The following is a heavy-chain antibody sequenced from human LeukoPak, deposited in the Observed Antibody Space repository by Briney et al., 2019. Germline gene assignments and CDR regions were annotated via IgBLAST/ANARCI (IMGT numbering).Heavy chain of an antibody. V-gene: IGHV4-59*01. Sequence: SETLSLTCTVSGGSISSYYWSWIRQPPGKGLEWIGYISYSGSTNYNPSLKSRVTISVDTSKNQFSLKLRSVTAADTAVYYCARESGDTATVWDYWGQGTLVTVSS. CDR2: ISYSGST. J-gene: IGHJ4*02. D-gene: IGHD5-18*01. CDR3: ARESGDTATVWDY. CDR1: GGSISSYY.